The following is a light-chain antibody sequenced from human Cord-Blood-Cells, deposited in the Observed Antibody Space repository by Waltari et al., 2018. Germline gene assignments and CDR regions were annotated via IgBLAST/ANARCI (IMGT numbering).Light chain of an antibody. J-gene: IGLJ2*01. V-gene: IGLV2-14*01. Sequence: QSALTQPASVSGSPGQSITISCTGTSNDVGGYNYFSWYQQHPGKAPKLMIYDVSNRPSGVSNRFSGSKSGNTASLTISGLQAEDEADYYCSSYTSSSTVVFGGGTKLTVL. CDR2: DVS. CDR1: SNDVGGYNY. CDR3: SSYTSSSTVV.